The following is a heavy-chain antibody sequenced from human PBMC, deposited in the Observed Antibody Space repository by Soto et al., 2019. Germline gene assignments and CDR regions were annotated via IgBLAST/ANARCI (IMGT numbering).Heavy chain of an antibody. CDR1: GFTFSSYG. CDR3: ARGLHSLFDY. Sequence: GGSLRLCCAASGFTFSSYGMHWVRQAPGKGPEWVAVIWYDGNNKYYADSVKGRFTISRDNSNNTLYVQMTSLRAEDTAVYYCARGLHSLFDYWGQGTLVTVSS. D-gene: IGHD2-21*01. V-gene: IGHV3-33*01. J-gene: IGHJ4*02. CDR2: IWYDGNNK.